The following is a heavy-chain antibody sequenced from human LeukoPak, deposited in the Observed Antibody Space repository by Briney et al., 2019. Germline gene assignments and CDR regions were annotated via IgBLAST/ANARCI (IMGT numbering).Heavy chain of an antibody. V-gene: IGHV3-23*01. Sequence: GGSLRLSCAASGFTFSSYGMSWVRQAPGKGLGWVSAISGSGGSTYYADSVKGRFTISRDNSKNTLYLQMNSLRAEDTAVYYCAKGADYDILTGYYNAEYFQHWGQGTLVTVSS. CDR3: AKGADYDILTGYYNAEYFQH. CDR2: ISGSGGST. CDR1: GFTFSSYG. J-gene: IGHJ1*01. D-gene: IGHD3-9*01.